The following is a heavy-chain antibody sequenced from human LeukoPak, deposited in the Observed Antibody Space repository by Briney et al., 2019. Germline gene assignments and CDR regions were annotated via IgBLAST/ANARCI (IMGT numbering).Heavy chain of an antibody. CDR2: MNPNNGDT. CDR3: VRALPSAG. V-gene: IGHV1-2*02. D-gene: IGHD6-25*01. Sequence: ASVKVSCKASGYTFTSYYMHWVRQAPGQGLEWMGWMNPNNGDTNYAQKFQGRVTMTRDTSITTAYMELTRLRSDDTAVYYCVRALPSAGWGQGTLVTVSS. CDR1: GYTFTSYY. J-gene: IGHJ4*02.